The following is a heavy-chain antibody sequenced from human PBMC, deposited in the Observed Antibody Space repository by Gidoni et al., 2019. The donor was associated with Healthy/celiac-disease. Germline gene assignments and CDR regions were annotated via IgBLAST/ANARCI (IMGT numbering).Heavy chain of an antibody. CDR1: GFTFSRSA. V-gene: IGHV3-30*04. J-gene: IGHJ4*02. CDR2: ISYDGSNK. Sequence: QVQLVESGGGVVQPGRSLRLSCAASGFTFSRSAMHWVRQAPGKGLEWVAVISYDGSNKYYADSVKGRFTISRDNSKNTLYLQMNSLRAEDTAVYYCARVIHYDSSGHSGDYFDYWGQGTLVTVSS. D-gene: IGHD3-22*01. CDR3: ARVIHYDSSGHSGDYFDY.